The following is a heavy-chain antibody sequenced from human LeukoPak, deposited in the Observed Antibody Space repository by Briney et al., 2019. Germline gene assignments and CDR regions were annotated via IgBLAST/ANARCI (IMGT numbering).Heavy chain of an antibody. CDR1: GFTFSYYT. CDR2: ISSTGSSI. Sequence: GGSLRLSCAASGFTFSYYTMGWVRQAPGKGLEWVSSISSTGSSIYYADSVKGRFTISRDNAKNSLYLQMSSLRVEDTAVYYCARDDVAWNDVHWFDPWGQGTLVTVSS. CDR3: ARDDVAWNDVHWFDP. V-gene: IGHV3-21*01. D-gene: IGHD1-1*01. J-gene: IGHJ5*02.